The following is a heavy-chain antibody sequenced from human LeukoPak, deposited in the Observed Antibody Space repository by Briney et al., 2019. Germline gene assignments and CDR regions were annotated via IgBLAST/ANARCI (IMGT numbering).Heavy chain of an antibody. CDR1: GFTFDDYA. CDR2: ISWSSGSI. CDR3: AKAKTVAGSSSSGGFDP. J-gene: IGHJ5*02. D-gene: IGHD6-6*01. Sequence: GGSLRLSCAASGFTFDDYAMHWVRQAPGKGLEWVSGISWSSGSIGYADSVKGRFTISRDNAKNSLYLQMNSLRAEDTALYYCAKAKTVAGSSSSGGFDPWGQGTLVTVSS. V-gene: IGHV3-9*01.